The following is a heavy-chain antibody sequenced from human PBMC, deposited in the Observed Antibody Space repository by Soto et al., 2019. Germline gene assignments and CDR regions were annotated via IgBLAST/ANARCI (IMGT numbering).Heavy chain of an antibody. CDR3: ARERTSSTYYDFWSGYFRWFDP. CDR1: GGTFSSYA. V-gene: IGHV1-69*06. Sequence: SVKVSCKASGGTFSSYAISWVRQAPGQGLEWMGGIIPIFGTANYAQKFQGRVTITADKSTSTAYMELSSLRSEDTAVYYCARERTSSTYYDFWSGYFRWFDPWGQGTLVTVSS. CDR2: IIPIFGTA. D-gene: IGHD3-3*01. J-gene: IGHJ5*02.